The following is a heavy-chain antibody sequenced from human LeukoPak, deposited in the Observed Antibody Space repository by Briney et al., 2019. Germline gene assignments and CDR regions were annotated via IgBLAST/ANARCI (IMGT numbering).Heavy chain of an antibody. Sequence: SETLSLTCTVSGGSISSSSYYWGWIRQPPGKGLEWIGSIYYSGSTYYNPSLKSRVTISMDTSKNQFSLKLSTATAADTAVYYCARDEKLTVGAPSDYWGQGTLVTVSS. CDR2: IYYSGST. J-gene: IGHJ4*02. CDR1: GGSISSSSYY. CDR3: ARDEKLTVGAPSDY. D-gene: IGHD2-21*02. V-gene: IGHV4-39*07.